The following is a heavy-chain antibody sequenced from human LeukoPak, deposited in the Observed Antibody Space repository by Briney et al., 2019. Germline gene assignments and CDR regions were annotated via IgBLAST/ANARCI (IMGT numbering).Heavy chain of an antibody. J-gene: IGHJ4*02. V-gene: IGHV5-10-1*01. CDR2: IDPSDSYT. D-gene: IGHD2-2*01. Sequence: GESLRISCKGSGYSFTSYWISWVRQMRGKGLEWMGRIDPSDSYTNYSPSFQGHVTISADKSISTAYLQWSSLKASDTAMYYCARQKLGYCSSTSCYSDYWGQGTLVTVSS. CDR3: ARQKLGYCSSTSCYSDY. CDR1: GYSFTSYW.